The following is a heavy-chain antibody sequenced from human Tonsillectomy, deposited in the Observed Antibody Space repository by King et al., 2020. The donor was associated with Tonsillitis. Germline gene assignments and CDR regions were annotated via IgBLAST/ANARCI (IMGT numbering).Heavy chain of an antibody. CDR2: ISGDGDST. Sequence: VQLVESGGGVVQPGGSLRLSCAASGFTFDDYATHWVRQAPGKGLEWVSLISGDGDSTYYADSVKGRFTISSDNRKNSLYLQMNSLRTEDTALYYCAKGKEGGDFDYWGQGTLVTVSS. V-gene: IGHV3-43*02. J-gene: IGHJ4*02. CDR1: GFTFDDYA. CDR3: AKGKEGGDFDY.